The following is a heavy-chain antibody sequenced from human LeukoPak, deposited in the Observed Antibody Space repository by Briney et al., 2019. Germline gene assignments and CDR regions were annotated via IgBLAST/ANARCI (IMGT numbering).Heavy chain of an antibody. Sequence: PGGSLRLSCAASGFTFSSYGMHWVRQAPGKGLEWVAFIRYDGSNKYYADSVKGRFTISRDNSKNTLYLQMNSLRAEDTAVYYCAKEAQYYYDSSGYYYLDYWGQGTLVTVSS. V-gene: IGHV3-30*02. J-gene: IGHJ4*02. CDR1: GFTFSSYG. D-gene: IGHD3-22*01. CDR2: IRYDGSNK. CDR3: AKEAQYYYDSSGYYYLDY.